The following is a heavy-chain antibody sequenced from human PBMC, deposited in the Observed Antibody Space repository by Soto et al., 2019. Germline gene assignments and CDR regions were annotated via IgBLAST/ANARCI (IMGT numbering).Heavy chain of an antibody. V-gene: IGHV3-21*01. CDR3: APEKRSPTSCNHGMDV. Sequence: WTLRPSCMASAFTFNNFPMHWVRQAPGKGLPWLASTTTTSTYKYHADSVKARFSISRDNAKNSLYLEPTNLRSDDTAVCYCAPEKRSPTSCNHGMDVWGLGTTVTVPS. CDR2: TTTTSTYK. CDR1: AFTFNNFP. J-gene: IGHJ6*02. D-gene: IGHD2-2*01.